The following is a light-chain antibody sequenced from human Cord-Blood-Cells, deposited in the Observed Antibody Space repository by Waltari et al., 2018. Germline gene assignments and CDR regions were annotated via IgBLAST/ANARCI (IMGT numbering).Light chain of an antibody. CDR3: SSYTSSSTKV. V-gene: IGLV2-14*01. Sequence: QSALTQPASVSGSPGRSITISCTGPSSDVGGSNSVSWYQQHPGKAPKLMIYEVSNRPSGVSNRFSGSKSGNTASLTISGLQAEDEADYYCSSYTSSSTKVFGTGTKVTVL. J-gene: IGLJ1*01. CDR1: SSDVGGSNS. CDR2: EVS.